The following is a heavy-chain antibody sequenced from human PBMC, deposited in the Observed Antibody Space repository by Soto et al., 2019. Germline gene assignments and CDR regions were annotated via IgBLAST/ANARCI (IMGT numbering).Heavy chain of an antibody. CDR1: GDTFAFYS. D-gene: IGHD3-10*01. V-gene: IGHV1-69*02. J-gene: IGHJ4*02. CDR3: ATSYGSGYRAFDY. CDR2: INPILSMS. Sequence: QVQLVQSGPEVKRPGSSVKVSCKASGDTFAFYSINWVRQAPGLGLEWMGRINPILSMSNYAQRFQGRVTMTADKSTSTAYMVLNSLRSEDTAMYYCATSYGSGYRAFDYWGQGALVTVSS.